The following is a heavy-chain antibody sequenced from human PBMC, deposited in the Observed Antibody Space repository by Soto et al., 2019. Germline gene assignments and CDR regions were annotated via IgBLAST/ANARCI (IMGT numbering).Heavy chain of an antibody. D-gene: IGHD4-17*01. CDR1: GFTFSSNA. CDR3: ARDSILSGTTRPPPLDY. Sequence: QVQLVESGGGVVQPGRSLRLSCAASGFTFSSNAMHWVRQAPGKGLEWVAVMSYDGSNEYYADSVKGRFTISRDNSKNPLYLQMNSLRAEDTAVYYCARDSILSGTTRPPPLDYWGQGTLVTVSS. CDR2: MSYDGSNE. J-gene: IGHJ4*02. V-gene: IGHV3-30-3*01.